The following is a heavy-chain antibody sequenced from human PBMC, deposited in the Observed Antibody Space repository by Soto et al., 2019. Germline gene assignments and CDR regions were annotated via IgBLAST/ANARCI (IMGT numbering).Heavy chain of an antibody. J-gene: IGHJ6*02. V-gene: IGHV5-10-1*01. CDR1: GYSFTSYW. Sequence: EVQLVQSGAEVKKPGESLRISCKGSGYSFTSYWIRWVRQMPGKGLEWMGRIDPSDSYINYSPSFQGHVTFSADKSISTAYLQWSSLKASDTAMYYCARTSMQSRGYSYGHGGMDVLGQGTTVTVSS. CDR3: ARTSMQSRGYSYGHGGMDV. CDR2: IDPSDSYI. D-gene: IGHD5-18*01.